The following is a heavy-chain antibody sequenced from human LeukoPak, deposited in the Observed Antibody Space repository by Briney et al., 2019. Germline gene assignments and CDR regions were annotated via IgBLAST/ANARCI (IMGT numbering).Heavy chain of an antibody. CDR2: MNPNSGNT. V-gene: IGHV1-8*01. J-gene: IGHJ3*02. D-gene: IGHD5-18*01. Sequence: AASVKVSCKASGYTFTSYDINWVRQATGQGLEWMGWMNPNSGNTGYAQKFQGRVTMTRNTSISTAYMELSSLRSEDTAVYYCARAGDSYGHDAFDIWGQGTMVTVSS. CDR1: GYTFTSYD. CDR3: ARAGDSYGHDAFDI.